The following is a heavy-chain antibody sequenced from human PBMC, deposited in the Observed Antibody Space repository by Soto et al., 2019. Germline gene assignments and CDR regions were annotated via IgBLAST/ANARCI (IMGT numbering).Heavy chain of an antibody. V-gene: IGHV2-5*02. J-gene: IGHJ4*02. Sequence: QITLKESGPTLVKPTQTLTLTCTLSGFSLSTTPVGVGWIRQPPGKALDWLALIYWDDDRRYKPSLKNRLTIPKDPSGGQVVLTITNMDPVDTATYYCAQITPCDFKGYYFDYWGPGILVTVSS. CDR1: GFSLSTTPVG. CDR3: AQITPCDFKGYYFDY. CDR2: IYWDDDR. D-gene: IGHD3-16*01.